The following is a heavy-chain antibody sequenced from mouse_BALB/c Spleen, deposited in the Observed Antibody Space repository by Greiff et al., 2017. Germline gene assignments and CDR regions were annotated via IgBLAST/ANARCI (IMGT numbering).Heavy chain of an antibody. V-gene: IGHV2-2*02. CDR1: GFSLTSYG. J-gene: IGHJ4*01. CDR3: ATFYDGYFYAMDY. CDR2: IWSGGST. D-gene: IGHD2-3*01. Sequence: VQLQQSGPGLVQPSQSLSITCTVSGFSLTSYGVHWVRQSPGKGLEWLGVIWSGGSTDYNAAFISRLSISKDNSKSQVFFKMNSLQANDTAIYYFATFYDGYFYAMDYWGQGTSVTVSS.